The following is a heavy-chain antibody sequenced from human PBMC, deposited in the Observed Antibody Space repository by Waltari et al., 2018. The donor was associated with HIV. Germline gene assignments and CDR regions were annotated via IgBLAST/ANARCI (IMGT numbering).Heavy chain of an antibody. CDR1: GGPITRGSYY. Sequence: QVQLLESGPGLVRPSQTLSLTCTVSGGPITRGSYYWLWIPQPAGKELEWIGRVYTSGNTDYNPSLRSRVTLSVDTSNNQFSLKLSSLTAADTAVYYCARALDYYESGSFPWWFFDLWGRGTLVTVSS. CDR2: VYTSGNT. D-gene: IGHD3-10*01. J-gene: IGHJ2*01. V-gene: IGHV4-61*02. CDR3: ARALDYYESGSFPWWFFDL.